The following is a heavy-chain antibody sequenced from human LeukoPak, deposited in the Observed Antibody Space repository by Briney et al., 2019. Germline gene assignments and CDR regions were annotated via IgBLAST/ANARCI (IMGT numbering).Heavy chain of an antibody. D-gene: IGHD3-10*01. CDR2: ISYDGSNK. V-gene: IGHV3-30*18. CDR1: GFIFSSYG. Sequence: GGSLRLSCAASGFIFSSYGMHWVRQAPGKGLEWVAVISYDGSNKYYADSVKGRFTISRDNSKNTLYLQMNSLRAEDTAVYYCAKGSYGSGGYYYFDYWGQGTLVTVSS. CDR3: AKGSYGSGGYYYFDY. J-gene: IGHJ4*02.